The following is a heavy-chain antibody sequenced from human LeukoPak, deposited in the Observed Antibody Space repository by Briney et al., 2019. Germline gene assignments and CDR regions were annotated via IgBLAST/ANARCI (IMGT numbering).Heavy chain of an antibody. V-gene: IGHV3-9*01. Sequence: GGSLRLSCAAAGFTFDDYAMHWVRQAPGKGLEWVSGISWNSGSIGYADSVKGRFTISRDNAKNSLYLQMNSLRAEDTALYYCAKDDYDNGFFDYWGQGTLVTVSS. CDR3: AKDDYDNGFFDY. J-gene: IGHJ4*02. D-gene: IGHD3-22*01. CDR2: ISWNSGSI. CDR1: GFTFDDYA.